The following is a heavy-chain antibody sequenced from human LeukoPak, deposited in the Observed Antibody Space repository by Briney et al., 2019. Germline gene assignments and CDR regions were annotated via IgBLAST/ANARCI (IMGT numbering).Heavy chain of an antibody. D-gene: IGHD6-13*01. V-gene: IGHV4-59*01. J-gene: IGHJ5*02. CDR1: GGSISNYY. CDR2: IYYGGST. CDR3: ARDVRYSGSWVNWFDP. Sequence: PSETLSLTCTASGGSISNYYWSWIRQPPGKGLEWIGNIYYGGSTNYNPSLKSRVTISVDTSKNQFSLKLNSVTAADTAVYFCARDVRYSGSWVNWFDPWGHGTLVTVSS.